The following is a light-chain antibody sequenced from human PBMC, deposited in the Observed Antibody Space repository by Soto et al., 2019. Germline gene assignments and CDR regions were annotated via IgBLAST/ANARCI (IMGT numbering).Light chain of an antibody. V-gene: IGKV1-5*01. CDR1: QSISHW. CDR2: VAS. Sequence: DIQMTQSPSTLSAFVGDTVTITCRASQSISHWLAWYQHRPGRAPKLLSYVASSLESGVPSSFSGSGSGTVSTLTLCSLQPNAFATYNCQQYSAYPYTFGQGTQLEIK. CDR3: QQYSAYPYT. J-gene: IGKJ2*01.